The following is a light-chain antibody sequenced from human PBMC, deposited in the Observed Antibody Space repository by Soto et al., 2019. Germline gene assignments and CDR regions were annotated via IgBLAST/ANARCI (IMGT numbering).Light chain of an antibody. V-gene: IGKV1-39*01. CDR2: AAS. J-gene: IGKJ1*01. Sequence: DILLTQSPSSLSASVGDRVTITCRASQTTNTYINWYQHKPGTAPTFLIFAASSLQSRVPSRFSGSASGTTFTLTIDTLQPEDAATYFCQQSYSVPWTFGQGTKVEIK. CDR3: QQSYSVPWT. CDR1: QTTNTY.